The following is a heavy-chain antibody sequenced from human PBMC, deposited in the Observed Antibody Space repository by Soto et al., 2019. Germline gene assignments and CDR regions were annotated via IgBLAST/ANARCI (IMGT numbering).Heavy chain of an antibody. Sequence: GGSLRLSCAASGFTFSSYAMSWVRQAPGKGLEWVSAISGSGGSTYYADSVKGRFTISRDNSKNTLYLQMNSLRAEDTAVYYCAKAAVAGSKGWYYGMDVWGQGTTVTVSS. V-gene: IGHV3-23*01. CDR1: GFTFSSYA. J-gene: IGHJ6*02. CDR2: ISGSGGST. D-gene: IGHD6-19*01. CDR3: AKAAVAGSKGWYYGMDV.